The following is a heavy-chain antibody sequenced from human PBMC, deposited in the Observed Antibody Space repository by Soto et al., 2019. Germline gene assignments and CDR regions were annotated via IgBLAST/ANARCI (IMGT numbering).Heavy chain of an antibody. CDR1: GGSFKSGSYS. D-gene: IGHD3-3*01. CDR2: VYHTGRT. CDR3: ARDFAYFDS. J-gene: IGHJ4*02. V-gene: IGHV4-61*01. Sequence: SETLSLTCTVSGGSFKSGSYSWSWIRQPPGKGLEWIGYVYHTGRTGYNPSLKSRVSISMDTSKNQFSLNLDSVTAADTAVYFCARDFAYFDSWGQGTLVTVSS.